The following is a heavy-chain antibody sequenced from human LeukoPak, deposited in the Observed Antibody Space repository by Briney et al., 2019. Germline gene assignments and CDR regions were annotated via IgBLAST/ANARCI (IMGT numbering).Heavy chain of an antibody. V-gene: IGHV6-1*01. CDR3: ATDREYYYGSGRSHYGMDV. Sequence: SQTLSLTCAISGDSVSSNSAAWNWIRQSPSRGLEWLGRTCYRTKWYNDYAVSVKSRITINPDTSKNRFSLQLNSVTPEDTAVYYCATDREYYYGSGRSHYGMDVWGQGTTVTVSS. CDR2: TCYRTKWYN. CDR1: GDSVSSNSAA. D-gene: IGHD3-10*01. J-gene: IGHJ6*02.